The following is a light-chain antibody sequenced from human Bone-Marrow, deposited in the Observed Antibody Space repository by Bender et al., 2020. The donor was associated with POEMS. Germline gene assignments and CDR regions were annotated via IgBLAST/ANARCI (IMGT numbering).Light chain of an antibody. J-gene: IGLJ2*01. CDR2: EVN. CDR3: CSYAGFSNML. Sequence: QSALTQAASVSGSPGQSITISCTGASSDFGPYNLVSWYQQYPGKAPKLIIYEVNKRPSGISFRFSASKSGNMASLTISGLQADDEADYYCCSYAGFSNMLFGGGTKLTVL. V-gene: IGLV2-23*02. CDR1: SSDFGPYNL.